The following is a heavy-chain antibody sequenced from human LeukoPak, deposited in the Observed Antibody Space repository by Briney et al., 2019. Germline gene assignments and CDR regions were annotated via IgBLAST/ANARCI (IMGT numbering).Heavy chain of an antibody. CDR3: ARQSSDYYYYYIDV. V-gene: IGHV4-39*01. CDR1: VGSISSSHYY. Sequence: SETLSLTCTVSVGSISSSHYYWGWIRQPPGKGLEWIGSIYYSGTTYYNPSLESRVTISDDTSKNRFSLMLTSVTAADTAVSYCARQSSDYYYYYIDVWGEGTTVIVS. CDR2: IYYSGTT. J-gene: IGHJ6*03.